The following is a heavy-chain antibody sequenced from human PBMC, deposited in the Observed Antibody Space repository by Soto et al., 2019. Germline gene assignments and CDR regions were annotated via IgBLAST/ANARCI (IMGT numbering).Heavy chain of an antibody. CDR1: GYTFANYG. J-gene: IGHJ4*02. Sequence: SGKVSFKASGYTFANYGFGWVRQAPGQGLVWMGWISAHTGSANYAQEFQGRVAVTTDTSTSTASMEVRSLRSDDTAVYYCARSPYSYGKPYHFDYWGQGTLVTVSS. CDR2: ISAHTGSA. CDR3: ARSPYSYGKPYHFDY. V-gene: IGHV1-18*04. D-gene: IGHD5-18*01.